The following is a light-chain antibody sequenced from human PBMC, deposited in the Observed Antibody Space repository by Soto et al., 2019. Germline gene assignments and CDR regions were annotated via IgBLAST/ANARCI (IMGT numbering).Light chain of an antibody. CDR3: CSYAGTNTFV. CDR1: SSDVGSYNL. Sequence: QSALTQPASVSGSPGQSITISCTGTSSDVGSYNLVSWYQQHPGKAPKLMIYEGNKRPSGVSNRFSGSKSANTASLTISGLQTEDEADYYCCSYAGTNTFVFGTGTKLTAL. CDR2: EGN. J-gene: IGLJ1*01. V-gene: IGLV2-23*01.